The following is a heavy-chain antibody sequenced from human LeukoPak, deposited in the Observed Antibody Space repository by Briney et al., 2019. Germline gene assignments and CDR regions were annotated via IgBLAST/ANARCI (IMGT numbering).Heavy chain of an antibody. CDR2: INTNTGNP. D-gene: IGHD1-7*01. Sequence: GASVKVSCKASGYTFTGYYMHWVRQAPGQGLELMGWINTNTGNPTYAQGFTGRFVFSLDTSVSTAYLQISSLMAEDTAVYYCARDYTLTLGTTTYFQHWGQGTLVTVSS. J-gene: IGHJ1*01. CDR3: ARDYTLTLGTTTYFQH. CDR1: GYTFTGYY. V-gene: IGHV7-4-1*02.